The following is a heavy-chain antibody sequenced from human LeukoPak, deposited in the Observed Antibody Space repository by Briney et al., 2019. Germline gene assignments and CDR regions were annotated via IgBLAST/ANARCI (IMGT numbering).Heavy chain of an antibody. D-gene: IGHD2-21*01. V-gene: IGHV3-11*05. CDR3: ARASIEGGFDY. CDR2: ISSSSSYT. CDR1: GFTFSTYE. Sequence: PGGSLRLSCAASGFTFSTYEMNWVRQAPGKGLEWVSYISSSSSYTNYADFVKGRFTISRDNAKNSLYLQMNSLRAEDTAVYYCARASIEGGFDYWGQGTLVTVFS. J-gene: IGHJ4*02.